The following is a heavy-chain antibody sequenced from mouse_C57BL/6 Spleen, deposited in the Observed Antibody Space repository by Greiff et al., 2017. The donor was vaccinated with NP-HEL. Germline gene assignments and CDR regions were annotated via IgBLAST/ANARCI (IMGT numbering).Heavy chain of an antibody. V-gene: IGHV1-85*01. CDR3: ARGALDSSGTELFDY. Sequence: QVQLQQSGPELVKPGASVKLSCKASGYTFTSYDINWVKQRPGQGLEWIGWIYPRDGSTKYNEKFKGKATLTVDTSSSTAYMELHSLTSEDSAVYFCARGALDSSGTELFDYWGQGTTLTVSS. CDR2: IYPRDGST. J-gene: IGHJ2*01. D-gene: IGHD3-2*02. CDR1: GYTFTSYD.